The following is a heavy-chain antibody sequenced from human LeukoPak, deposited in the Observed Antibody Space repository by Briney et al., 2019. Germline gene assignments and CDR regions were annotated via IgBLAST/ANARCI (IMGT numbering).Heavy chain of an antibody. CDR2: IYYSGSA. Sequence: SETLSLTCTVSGGSISGYYWSWIRQPPGKGLEWIGYIYYSGSANYNPSLKSRVTISVDTSKNQFSLKLSSVTAADTALYYCARQRSYCSGGSCYPYYFDFWGQGTLVTVSS. CDR3: ARQRSYCSGGSCYPYYFDF. J-gene: IGHJ4*02. D-gene: IGHD2-15*01. CDR1: GGSISGYY. V-gene: IGHV4-59*08.